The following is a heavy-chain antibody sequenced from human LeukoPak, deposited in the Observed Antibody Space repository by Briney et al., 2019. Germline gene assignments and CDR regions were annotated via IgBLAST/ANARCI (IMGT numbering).Heavy chain of an antibody. CDR1: GGSFSGYY. V-gene: IGHV4-34*01. CDR3: ARRYSYGSGMYGLDV. Sequence: SETLSLTCAVYGGSFSGYYWSWIRQPPGKGLERIGEINHSGSTNYNPSLKSRVTISVDTSKNQFSLKLSSVTAADTAEYYCARRYSYGSGMYGLDVWGQGTTVTVSS. CDR2: INHSGST. D-gene: IGHD3-10*01. J-gene: IGHJ6*02.